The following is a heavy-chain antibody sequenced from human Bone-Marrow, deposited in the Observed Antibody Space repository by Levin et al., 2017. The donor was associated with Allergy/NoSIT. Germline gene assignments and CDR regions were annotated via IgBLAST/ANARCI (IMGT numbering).Heavy chain of an antibody. CDR2: INQNGSQK. CDR3: AREGAADYYWYFDL. CDR1: GFSFSTYW. V-gene: IGHV3-7*01. Sequence: GESLKISCAASGFSFSTYWMAWVRQAPGMGLEWVANINQNGSQKYYVDSVKGRFTISRDNAKNSVYLQMNSLRAEDTAVYYCAREGAADYYWYFDLWGRGTLVTVSS. D-gene: IGHD6-13*01. J-gene: IGHJ2*01.